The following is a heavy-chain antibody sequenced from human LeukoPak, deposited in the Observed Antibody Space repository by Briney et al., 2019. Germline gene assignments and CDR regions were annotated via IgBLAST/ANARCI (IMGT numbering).Heavy chain of an antibody. CDR3: ARGVRLRTVTIYDY. CDR1: GFIFSSYW. J-gene: IGHJ4*02. D-gene: IGHD4-17*01. CDR2: INSDGSST. V-gene: IGHV3-74*01. Sequence: GGSLRLSCAASGFIFSSYWMHWVRQAPGKGLVWVSRINSDGSSTSYADSVKGRFTISRDNANKTLFLQMNSLRAEDTAEYYCARGVRLRTVTIYDYWGQGTLVTVSS.